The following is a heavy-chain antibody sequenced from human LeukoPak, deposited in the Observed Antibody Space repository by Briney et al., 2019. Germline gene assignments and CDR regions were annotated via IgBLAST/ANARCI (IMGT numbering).Heavy chain of an antibody. J-gene: IGHJ4*02. D-gene: IGHD6-13*01. V-gene: IGHV4-31*03. Sequence: SETLSLTCTVSGGSISSGGYYWSWLRQHPGKGLEWIGYIYYSGSTYYNPSLKSRVTISVDTSKNQFSLKLSSVTAADTAVYYCARVVSAAGTIDYWGQGTLVTVSS. CDR3: ARVVSAAGTIDY. CDR1: GGSISSGGYY. CDR2: IYYSGST.